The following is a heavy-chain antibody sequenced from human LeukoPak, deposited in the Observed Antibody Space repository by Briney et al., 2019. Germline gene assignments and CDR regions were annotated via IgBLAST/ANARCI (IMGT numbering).Heavy chain of an antibody. Sequence: ASVKVSCKASGYTFTSYGISWVRQAPGQGLEWMGWISAYNGNTNYAQKLQGRVTMTTDTSTSTAYMELRSLRSDDTAVYYCARAGSIAVPYYYYYMDVWGKGTTVTVSS. CDR3: ARAGSIAVPYYYYYMDV. V-gene: IGHV1-18*01. D-gene: IGHD6-19*01. CDR1: GYTFTSYG. J-gene: IGHJ6*03. CDR2: ISAYNGNT.